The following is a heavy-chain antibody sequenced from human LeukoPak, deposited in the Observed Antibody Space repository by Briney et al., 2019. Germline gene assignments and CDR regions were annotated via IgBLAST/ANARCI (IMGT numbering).Heavy chain of an antibody. CDR3: NALVPDNRFDP. D-gene: IGHD5-18*01. CDR1: GSTFNNAW. Sequence: GGSLRLSCAASGSTFNNAWMTWVRQAPGKGLEWIGLIKTKTEGGTTDYGAPVKGRFTISRDDSKNTLYLQMNSLNTEDTAVYYCNALVPDNRFDPWGQGTLVTVSS. J-gene: IGHJ5*02. CDR2: IKTKTEGGTT. V-gene: IGHV3-15*01.